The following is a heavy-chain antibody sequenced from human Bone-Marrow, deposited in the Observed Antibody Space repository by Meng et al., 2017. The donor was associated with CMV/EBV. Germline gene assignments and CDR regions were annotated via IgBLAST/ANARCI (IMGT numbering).Heavy chain of an antibody. Sequence: GGSLRLSCAASGFTFSSYSMNWVRQAPGKGLEWVSSISSSSSYIYYADSVKGRFTISRDNAKNSLYLQMNSLRAEDTAVYYCARDHQGLSGSYYLGDAFDIWGQGTMVTF. CDR1: GFTFSSYS. V-gene: IGHV3-21*01. J-gene: IGHJ3*02. CDR3: ARDHQGLSGSYYLGDAFDI. CDR2: ISSSSSYI. D-gene: IGHD1-26*01.